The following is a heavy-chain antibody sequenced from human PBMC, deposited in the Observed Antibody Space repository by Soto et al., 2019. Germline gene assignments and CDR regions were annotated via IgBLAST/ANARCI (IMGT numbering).Heavy chain of an antibody. J-gene: IGHJ4*02. D-gene: IGHD3-10*01. Sequence: PGGSLRLSCAASGFTVSSNYMSWVRQAPGKGLEWVSVIYSGGSTYYADSVKGRFTISRDNSKNTLYLQMNSLRAEDTAVYYCARVQVVYYASRSFDSWGQGTLVTVSS. V-gene: IGHV3-66*01. CDR3: ARVQVVYYASRSFDS. CDR1: GFTVSSNY. CDR2: IYSGGST.